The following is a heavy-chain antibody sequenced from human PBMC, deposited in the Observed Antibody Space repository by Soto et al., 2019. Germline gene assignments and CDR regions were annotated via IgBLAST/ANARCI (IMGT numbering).Heavy chain of an antibody. CDR1: GITFYSFS. CDR2: ISNSGTKK. CDR3: ARDEGYGMDV. V-gene: IGHV3-21*01. J-gene: IGHJ6*02. Sequence: GGSLRLSCVASGITFYSFSVNWVRQAPGKGLEWVSSISNSGTKKNYADSVKGRFTISRDAANNSVFLQMNNLRGEDTAVYYCARDEGYGMDVWGQGTTVTVSS.